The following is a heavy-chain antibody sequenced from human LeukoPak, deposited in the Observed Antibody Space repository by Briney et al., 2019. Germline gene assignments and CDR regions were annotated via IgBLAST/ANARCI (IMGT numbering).Heavy chain of an antibody. Sequence: ASVKVSCKASGYTFINYGISWVRQAPGQGLEWMGWLSAYNRNTNYARNFQRRITMTTDTSTSTAYLELRSLRSDDTAVYYCAREAAHCSGGRCYYRNWFDPWGQGTLVTVSS. V-gene: IGHV1-18*01. D-gene: IGHD2-15*01. CDR3: AREAAHCSGGRCYYRNWFDP. J-gene: IGHJ5*02. CDR1: GYTFINYG. CDR2: LSAYNRNT.